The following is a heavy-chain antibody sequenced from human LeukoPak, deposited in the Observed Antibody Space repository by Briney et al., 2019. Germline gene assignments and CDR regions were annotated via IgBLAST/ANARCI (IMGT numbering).Heavy chain of an antibody. V-gene: IGHV1-69*06. CDR1: GGTFSSYA. J-gene: IGHJ5*02. CDR2: IIPIFGTA. CDR3: AREGPAAAHWFDP. D-gene: IGHD6-13*01. Sequence: ASVKVSCKASGGTFSSYAISWVRQAPGQGLEWMGGIIPIFGTANYAQKFQGRVTITADKSTSTAYMELSSLRSEDTAVYYCAREGPAAAHWFDPWGQGTLVTVSS.